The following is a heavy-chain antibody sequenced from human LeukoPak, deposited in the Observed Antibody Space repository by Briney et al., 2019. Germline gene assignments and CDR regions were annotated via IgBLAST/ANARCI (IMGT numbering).Heavy chain of an antibody. D-gene: IGHD5-18*01. V-gene: IGHV3-21*01. CDR1: GFTFSSYS. CDR3: ARHARSPRGYSYGYGFKGFDP. Sequence: GGSLRLSCAASGFTFSSYSMNWVRQAPGKGLEWVSSISSSSSYIYYADSVKGRFTISRDNAKNSLYLQMNSLRAEDTAVYYCARHARSPRGYSYGYGFKGFDPWGQGTLVTVSS. J-gene: IGHJ5*02. CDR2: ISSSSSYI.